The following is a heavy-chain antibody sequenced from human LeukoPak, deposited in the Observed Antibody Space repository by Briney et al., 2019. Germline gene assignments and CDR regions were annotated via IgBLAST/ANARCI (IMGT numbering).Heavy chain of an antibody. V-gene: IGHV5-51*01. D-gene: IGHD1-7*01. CDR2: IYPGDSDT. Sequence: GESLKISCKGSGYSVTSYWIGWVRQMPGKGLEWMGIIYPGDSDTRYSPSFQGRVTISADKSINTAYLQWSSLKASDTAMYYCARGSIAGATRNYFDYWGQGTLVTVSS. CDR1: GYSVTSYW. J-gene: IGHJ4*02. CDR3: ARGSIAGATRNYFDY.